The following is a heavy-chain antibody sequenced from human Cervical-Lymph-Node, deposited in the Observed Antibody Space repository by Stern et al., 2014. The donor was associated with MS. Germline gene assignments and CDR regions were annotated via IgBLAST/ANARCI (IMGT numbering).Heavy chain of an antibody. Sequence: EVKLVESGGGLVQPGGSLRLSCAASGFTFSNYWMHWVRQAPGKGLEWVSRLNNDGSSTNYADSVRGRFTISRDNAKNTLYLQMNSLRAEDTAVYYCARDYNLDVWGQGTTVTVSS. V-gene: IGHV3-74*01. D-gene: IGHD1-14*01. CDR1: GFTFSNYW. CDR2: LNNDGSST. J-gene: IGHJ6*02. CDR3: ARDYNLDV.